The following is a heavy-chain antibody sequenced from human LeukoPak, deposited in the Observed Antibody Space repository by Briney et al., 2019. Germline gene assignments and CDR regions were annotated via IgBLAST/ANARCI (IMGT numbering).Heavy chain of an antibody. J-gene: IGHJ4*02. CDR3: AREYSSSSGRCFDS. Sequence: GGSLRLSCAASGFTFSSYEMNWVRQAPGKGLEWVSYISSSSSIYYGDSVKSRFAMSRDNAKNSLYLQMNSLRAEDTAVYYCAREYSSSSGRCFDSWGQGTLVTVSS. V-gene: IGHV3-48*03. CDR2: ISSSSSI. CDR1: GFTFSSYE. D-gene: IGHD6-6*01.